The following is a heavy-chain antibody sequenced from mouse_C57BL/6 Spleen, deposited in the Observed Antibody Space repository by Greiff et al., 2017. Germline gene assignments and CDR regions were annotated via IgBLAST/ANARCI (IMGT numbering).Heavy chain of an antibody. D-gene: IGHD5-1-1*01. Sequence: LVESGPELVKPGASVKISCKASGYAFSSSWMNWVKQRPGKGLEWIGRIYPGDGDTNYNGKFKGKATLTADKSSSTAYMQLSSLTSEDSAVYFCALYQYYFDYWGQGTTLTVSS. CDR2: IYPGDGDT. J-gene: IGHJ2*01. CDR1: GYAFSSSW. V-gene: IGHV1-82*01. CDR3: ALYQYYFDY.